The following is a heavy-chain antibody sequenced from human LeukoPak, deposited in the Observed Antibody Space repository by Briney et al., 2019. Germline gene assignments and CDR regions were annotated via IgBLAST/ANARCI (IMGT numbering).Heavy chain of an antibody. CDR2: ISGSGGST. CDR3: AKDRMGSMIG. D-gene: IGHD3-22*01. J-gene: IGHJ4*02. Sequence: GGSLRLSCAASGFTFSTYGMSWVRQAPGKGLEWVSAISGSGGSTYYADSVKGRFTISRDNSKNTLYLQMNSLRAEDTAVYYCAKDRMGSMIGWGQGTLVTVSS. CDR1: GFTFSTYG. V-gene: IGHV3-23*01.